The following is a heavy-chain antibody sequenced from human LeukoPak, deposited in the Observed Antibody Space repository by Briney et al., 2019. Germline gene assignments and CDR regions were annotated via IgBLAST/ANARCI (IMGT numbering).Heavy chain of an antibody. D-gene: IGHD2-15*01. V-gene: IGHV4-4*07. Sequence: SETLSLTCTVSGGSISSYYWSWIRQPAGKGLEWIGRIYTSGSTNYNPSLKSRVTMSVDTSKNQFSLKLSSVTAADTAVYYCTGLGYCSGGSCYYFDYWGQGTLVTVSS. CDR1: GGSISSYY. J-gene: IGHJ4*02. CDR3: TGLGYCSGGSCYYFDY. CDR2: IYTSGST.